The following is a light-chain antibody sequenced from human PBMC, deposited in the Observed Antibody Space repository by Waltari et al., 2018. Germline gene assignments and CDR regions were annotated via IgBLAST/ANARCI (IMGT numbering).Light chain of an antibody. V-gene: IGLV3-19*01. Sequence: YQPKPGQAPVLVFYGKNNRPSGIPDRFSGSTSGDTASLTISGAQAEDEADYFCHSRDTSGTHVLFGGGTTVTVL. J-gene: IGLJ3*02. CDR2: GKN. CDR3: HSRDTSGTHVL.